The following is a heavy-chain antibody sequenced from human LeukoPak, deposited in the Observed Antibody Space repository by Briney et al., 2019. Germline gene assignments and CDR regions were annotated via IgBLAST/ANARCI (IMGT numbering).Heavy chain of an antibody. Sequence: GGSLRLSCAASGFTFSSYWMSWVRQAPGKGLEWVANIKQDGSEKYYVDSVKGRFTISRDNAKNSLYLQMNSLRAEDTAVYYCARPHYDSSGYPYTFDYWGQGTLVTVSS. CDR2: IKQDGSEK. CDR3: ARPHYDSSGYPYTFDY. V-gene: IGHV3-7*01. D-gene: IGHD3-22*01. CDR1: GFTFSSYW. J-gene: IGHJ4*02.